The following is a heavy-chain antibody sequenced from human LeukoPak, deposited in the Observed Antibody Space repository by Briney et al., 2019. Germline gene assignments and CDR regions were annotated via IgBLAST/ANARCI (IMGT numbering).Heavy chain of an antibody. Sequence: ASVKVSCKASGYTFTSYGISWVRQAPGQGLEWMGWISAYNGNTNYAQKLQGRVTMTTDTSTSTAYMELRSLRSDDTAVYYCARIYSSSIRDWFDPWGQGTLVTVSS. CDR2: ISAYNGNT. CDR1: GYTFTSYG. D-gene: IGHD6-13*01. CDR3: ARIYSSSIRDWFDP. J-gene: IGHJ5*02. V-gene: IGHV1-18*01.